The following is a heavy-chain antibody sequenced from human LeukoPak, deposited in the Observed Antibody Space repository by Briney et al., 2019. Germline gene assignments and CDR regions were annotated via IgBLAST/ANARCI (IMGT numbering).Heavy chain of an antibody. J-gene: IGHJ4*02. CDR1: GGSISSYY. CDR3: ARLGYCSGGSCYSNFDY. Sequence: PSETLSLTCTVSGGSISSYYWSWIRQPPGKGLEWIGYISNSGTTNYNPSLKGRVTISVDMSKNQFSLRLSSVTAADTAVYYCARLGYCSGGSCYSNFDYWGQGTLVTVSS. CDR2: ISNSGTT. D-gene: IGHD2-15*01. V-gene: IGHV4-59*01.